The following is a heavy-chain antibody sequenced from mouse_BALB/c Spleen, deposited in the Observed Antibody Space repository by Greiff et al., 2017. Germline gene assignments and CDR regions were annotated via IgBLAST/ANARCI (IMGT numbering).Heavy chain of an antibody. J-gene: IGHJ3*01. V-gene: IGHV2-9*02. Sequence: VQLKESGPGLVAPSQSLSITCTVSGFSLTSYGVHWVRQPPGKGLEWLGVIWAGGSTNYNSALMSRLSISKDNSKSQVFLKMNSLQTDDTAMYYCARGGYRYEREAWFAYWGQGTLVTVSA. CDR2: IWAGGST. CDR3: ARGGYRYEREAWFAY. D-gene: IGHD2-14*01. CDR1: GFSLTSYG.